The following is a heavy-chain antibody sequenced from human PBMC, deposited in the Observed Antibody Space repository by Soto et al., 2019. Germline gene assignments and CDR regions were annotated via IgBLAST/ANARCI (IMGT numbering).Heavy chain of an antibody. J-gene: IGHJ4*02. D-gene: IGHD3-10*01. CDR2: IIYDGSTK. V-gene: IGHV3-30*18. Sequence: QVQLVESGGGVVQPGRSLRLSCAASGFTFSSYGMHWVRQAPGKGLEWVAVIIYDGSTKYYADSVKGRFTISRDNSKSTLYLQMYSLRAEDTAVYYCAKDRMGAGVRGYFDYWGQGTLVTVSS. CDR3: AKDRMGAGVRGYFDY. CDR1: GFTFSSYG.